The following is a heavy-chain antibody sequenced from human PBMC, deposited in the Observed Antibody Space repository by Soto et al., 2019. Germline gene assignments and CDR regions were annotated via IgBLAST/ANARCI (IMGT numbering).Heavy chain of an antibody. CDR2: IYYHGST. J-gene: IGHJ4*02. V-gene: IGHV4-59*01. D-gene: IGHD1-1*01. CDR3: ARGRHWLDY. Sequence: QVQLPESGPGLVKPSETLSLPCTVSGGSISNYYWSWLRQPPGKGLEWIGYIYYHGSTNYNPSLKSRVTISVDTSENQFSLRLSSVTAADTAIYYCARGRHWLDYWGQGTLVTVSS. CDR1: GGSISNYY.